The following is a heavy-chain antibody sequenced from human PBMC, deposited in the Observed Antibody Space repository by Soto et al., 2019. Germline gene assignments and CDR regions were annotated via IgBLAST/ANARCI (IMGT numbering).Heavy chain of an antibody. CDR2: IYHSGST. D-gene: IGHD2-2*02. J-gene: IGHJ5*02. Sequence: SETLSLTCAVSGGSISSGGYSWSWIRQPPGKGLEWIGYIYHSGSTYYNPSLKSRVTISVDRSKNQFSLKLSSVTAADTAVYYCARMVIVVVPAAIHGRDNWFGPWGQGTLVTVSS. CDR3: ARMVIVVVPAAIHGRDNWFGP. CDR1: GGSISSGGYS. V-gene: IGHV4-30-2*01.